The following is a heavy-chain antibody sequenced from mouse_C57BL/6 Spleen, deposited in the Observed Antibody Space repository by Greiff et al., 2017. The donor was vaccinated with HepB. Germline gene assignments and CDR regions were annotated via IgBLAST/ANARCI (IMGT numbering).Heavy chain of an antibody. CDR3: ARGGGIYYGNSLYAMDY. CDR1: GYTFTSYG. D-gene: IGHD2-1*01. V-gene: IGHV1-81*01. CDR2: IYPRSGNT. J-gene: IGHJ4*01. Sequence: VKVVESGAELARPGASVKLSCKASGYTFTSYGISWVKQRTGQGLEWIGEIYPRSGNTYYNEKFKGKATLTADKSSSTAYMELHSLTSEDSAVYFCARGGGIYYGNSLYAMDYWGQGTSVTVSS.